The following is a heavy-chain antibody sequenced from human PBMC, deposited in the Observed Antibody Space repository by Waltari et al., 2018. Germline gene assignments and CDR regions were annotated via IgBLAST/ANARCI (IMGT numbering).Heavy chain of an antibody. CDR1: GFTLRNYG. CDR3: AKEKRNVGVDY. Sequence: QVQLVESGGGVVQPGKSLRISCEAFGFTLRNYGFHWVRQAPGKALDWVAVISSDGNFKYHADSVKGRFTISRDNSRNTLYLQMDSLTIEDTGVYFCAKEKRNVGVDYWGQGILVTVSS. V-gene: IGHV3-30*18. D-gene: IGHD3-10*02. J-gene: IGHJ4*02. CDR2: ISSDGNFK.